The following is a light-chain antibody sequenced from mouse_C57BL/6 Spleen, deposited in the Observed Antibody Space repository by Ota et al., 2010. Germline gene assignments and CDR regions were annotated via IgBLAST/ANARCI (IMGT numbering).Light chain of an antibody. J-gene: IGKJ5*01. CDR1: RVCYTVEIKRSY. CDR3: QNDHSYPLT. CDR2: GAS. Sequence: IVMTHVSISLECVSRREGTTNEAASPVRVCYTVEIKRSYLAWYQQKPGQPPKLLIYGASTRESGVPDRFTGSGSGTDFTLTISSVQAEDLAVYYCQNDHSYPLTFAAGTKLELK. V-gene: IGKV8-28*01.